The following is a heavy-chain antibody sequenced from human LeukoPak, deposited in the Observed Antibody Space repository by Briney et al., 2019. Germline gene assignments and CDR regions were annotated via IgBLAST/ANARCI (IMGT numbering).Heavy chain of an antibody. Sequence: SETLSLTCSVSGVSITSYHWSWTRQPAGKGLEWIGRSRINAGTNYNPSLKSRVTLSTDTSKNQFSLKLTSVTAADTAVYYCARDGLYNFGYSYFDNWGQGILVTVFS. CDR3: ARDGLYNFGYSYFDN. CDR1: GVSITSYH. V-gene: IGHV4-4*07. D-gene: IGHD3-22*01. J-gene: IGHJ4*02. CDR2: SRINAGT.